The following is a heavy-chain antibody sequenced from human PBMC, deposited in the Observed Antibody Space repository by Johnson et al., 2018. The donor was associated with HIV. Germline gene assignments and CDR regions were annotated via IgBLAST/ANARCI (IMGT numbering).Heavy chain of an antibody. Sequence: VQLVESGGGVVQPGRSLRLSCAASGFTFSSYVMHWVRQAPGKGLEWVAVMSYDGSNKYYADSVKGRFTISRDNAKNSQYLQMNSLRAEDTAVYYCAGIGDGDAFDIWGQWTMVAVSS. CDR2: MSYDGSNK. D-gene: IGHD3-16*01. CDR3: AGIGDGDAFDI. CDR1: GFTFSSYV. J-gene: IGHJ3*02. V-gene: IGHV3-30*04.